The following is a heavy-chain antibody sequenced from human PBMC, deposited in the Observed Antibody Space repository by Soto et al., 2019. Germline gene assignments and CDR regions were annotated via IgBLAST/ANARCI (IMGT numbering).Heavy chain of an antibody. CDR2: IYSGGST. J-gene: IGHJ4*02. D-gene: IGHD4-17*01. V-gene: IGHV3-53*01. CDR1: GFTVSSNY. CDR3: ASGPHGDYFDY. Sequence: HPGGSLRLSCAASGFTVSSNYMSWVRQAPGKGLEWVSVIYSGGSTYYADSVKGRFTISRDNSKNTLYLQMNSLRAEDTAVYYCASGPHGDYFDYWGQGTLVTVSS.